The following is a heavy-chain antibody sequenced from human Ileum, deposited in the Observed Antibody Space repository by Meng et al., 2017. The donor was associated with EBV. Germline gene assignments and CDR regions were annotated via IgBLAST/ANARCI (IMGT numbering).Heavy chain of an antibody. Sequence: QVQLVQSGSELKKPGASVKVSCKASGYTFSTYTINWVRQAHGRGLEWMGWISTNTGTPTYTQGFTGRFVLSSDTSVSTANLQISSLKAEDTAVYYCARGGPYPDSSGFHWYFDLWGRGTMVTVSA. CDR3: ARGGPYPDSSGFHWYFDL. CDR2: ISTNTGTP. D-gene: IGHD3-22*01. V-gene: IGHV7-4-1*02. CDR1: GYTFSTYT. J-gene: IGHJ2*01.